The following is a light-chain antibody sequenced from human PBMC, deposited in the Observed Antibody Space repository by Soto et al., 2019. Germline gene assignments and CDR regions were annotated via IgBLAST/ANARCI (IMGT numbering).Light chain of an antibody. CDR3: QSYDSSNLYV. CDR2: EDN. Sequence: NFMLTQPHSVSESPGKTVTISCTRSSGSIASNYVQWYQQRPVCSPTTVIYEDNQRPSGVPDRFSGSIDSSSNSASLTITGLNPEDEADYYCQSYDSSNLYVFGTGTEVTV. CDR1: SGSIASNY. V-gene: IGLV6-57*01. J-gene: IGLJ1*01.